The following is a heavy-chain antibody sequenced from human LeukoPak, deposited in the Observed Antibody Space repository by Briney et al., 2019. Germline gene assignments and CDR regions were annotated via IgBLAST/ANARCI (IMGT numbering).Heavy chain of an antibody. CDR3: AKEQRGYTGYAVGSWFDP. D-gene: IGHD5-12*01. J-gene: IGHJ5*02. CDR1: GFTFSSYA. CDR2: ISRSCDST. Sequence: GGSLRLSCAASGFTFSSYAMSWVRQAPGKALEWVSAISRSCDSTYYADSVKGRFTISRDNSKNTLYLQMNSLRAEDTAVYYCAKEQRGYTGYAVGSWFDPWGQGTLVTVPS. V-gene: IGHV3-23*01.